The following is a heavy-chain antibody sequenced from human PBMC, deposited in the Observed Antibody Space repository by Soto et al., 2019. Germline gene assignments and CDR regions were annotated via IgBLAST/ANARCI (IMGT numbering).Heavy chain of an antibody. CDR2: IIPIFGTA. J-gene: IGHJ6*02. D-gene: IGHD3-3*01. V-gene: IGHV1-69*13. CDR1: GGTFSSYA. Sequence: SVKVSCKSSGGTFSSYAISWVRQAPGQGLEWMGGIIPIFGTANYAQKFQGRVTITADESTSTAYMELSSLRSEDTAVYYCARGYDFWSGLPRRGYYYGMDVWGQGTTVTVSS. CDR3: ARGYDFWSGLPRRGYYYGMDV.